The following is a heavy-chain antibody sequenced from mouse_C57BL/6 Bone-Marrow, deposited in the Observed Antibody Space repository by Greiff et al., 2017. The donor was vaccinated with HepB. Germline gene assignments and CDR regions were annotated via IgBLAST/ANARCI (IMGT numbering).Heavy chain of an antibody. CDR3: AIGYYDYPGDYAMDY. V-gene: IGHV1-7*01. J-gene: IGHJ4*01. Sequence: VQLQQSGAELAKPGASVKLSCKASGYTFTSYWMHWVKQRPGKGLEWIGYINPSSGYTKSNQKFKDKATLNADTSSSTAYMQLSSLTYADSAVYYCAIGYYDYPGDYAMDYWGQGTSVTVSS. CDR1: GYTFTSYW. D-gene: IGHD2-4*01. CDR2: INPSSGYT.